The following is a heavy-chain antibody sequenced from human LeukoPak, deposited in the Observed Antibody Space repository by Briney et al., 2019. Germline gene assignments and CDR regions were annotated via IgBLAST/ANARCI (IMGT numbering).Heavy chain of an antibody. J-gene: IGHJ4*02. D-gene: IGHD3-10*01. CDR2: ISYDGSNK. CDR1: GFTFSSYA. V-gene: IGHV3-30-3*01. CDR3: ARFGGRKGTTHDY. Sequence: GGSLRLSCAATGFTFSSYAMHWVRQAPGKGLEWVAVISYDGSNKYYADSVKGRFTISRDNSKNTLYLQMNSLRAEDTAVYYCARFGGRKGTTHDYWGQGTLVTVSS.